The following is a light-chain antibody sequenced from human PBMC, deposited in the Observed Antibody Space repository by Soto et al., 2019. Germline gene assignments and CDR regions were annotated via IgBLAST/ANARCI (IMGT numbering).Light chain of an antibody. CDR1: SSDVGGYNY. Sequence: QSALAQPTSVSGSLGQSIAISCTGTSSDVGGYNYVSWHQQHPGKAPKVLISVVSNRPSGVSNRFSGSKSGNTASLTISGLQAEDEADYYCSSYRSGGTFVFGSGTKVTVL. CDR2: VVS. J-gene: IGLJ1*01. V-gene: IGLV2-14*01. CDR3: SSYRSGGTFV.